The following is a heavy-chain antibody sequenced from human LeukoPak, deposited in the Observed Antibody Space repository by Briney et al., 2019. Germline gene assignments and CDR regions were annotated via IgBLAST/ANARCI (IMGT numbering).Heavy chain of an antibody. CDR2: IYPGDSDT. Sequence: GESLKISCKGSGYSFTSYWIGWVRQMPGKGLEWMGIIYPGDSDTRYSPSFQGQVTISAGKSISTAYLQWSSLKASDTAMYYCARKDVAARGAFDIWGQGTMVTVSS. CDR3: ARKDVAARGAFDI. J-gene: IGHJ3*02. V-gene: IGHV5-51*01. CDR1: GYSFTSYW. D-gene: IGHD6-6*01.